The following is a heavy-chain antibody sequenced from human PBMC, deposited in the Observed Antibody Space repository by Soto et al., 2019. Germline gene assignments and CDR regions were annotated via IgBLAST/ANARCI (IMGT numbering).Heavy chain of an antibody. V-gene: IGHV4-30-4*01. D-gene: IGHD3-10*01. CDR3: ARSATGFRFDY. Sequence: LTCTVSGGSISSGDYYWSWIRQPPGKGLEWIGYIYYSGSTYYNPSLKSRVTISVDTSKNQFSLKLSSVTAADTAVYYCARSATGFRFDYWGQGTLVTVSS. CDR2: IYYSGST. CDR1: GGSISSGDYY. J-gene: IGHJ4*02.